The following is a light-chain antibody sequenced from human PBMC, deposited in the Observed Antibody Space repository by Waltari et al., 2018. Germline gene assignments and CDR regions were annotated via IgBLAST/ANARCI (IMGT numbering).Light chain of an antibody. CDR1: SRDAGFYNY. V-gene: IGLV2-14*01. Sequence: QSALTQPTSVSGSPGQSITISCTGTSRDAGFYNYVSWYQQYPGKVPQLLISDVSDRPSGVSSRFSGSKAGKTASLTISGLQADDGADYYCNSYTGSSSWVFGGGTKLTVL. CDR3: NSYTGSSSWV. CDR2: DVS. J-gene: IGLJ3*02.